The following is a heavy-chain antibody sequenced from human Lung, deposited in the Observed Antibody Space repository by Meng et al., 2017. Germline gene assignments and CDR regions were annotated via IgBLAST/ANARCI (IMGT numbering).Heavy chain of an antibody. CDR3: ARGPTTMAHDFDY. D-gene: IGHD4-11*01. V-gene: IGHV4-34*01. Sequence: QVHLHTSGAVLLKPSETLSLTFFVSGGSFSDYYWSWIRQPPGKGLEWIVEINHSGSTNYNPSLEIRATISVDTSQNNLSLKLSSVTAADSAVYYCARGPTTMAHDFDYWGQGTLVTVSS. CDR1: GGSFSDYY. J-gene: IGHJ4*02. CDR2: INHSGST.